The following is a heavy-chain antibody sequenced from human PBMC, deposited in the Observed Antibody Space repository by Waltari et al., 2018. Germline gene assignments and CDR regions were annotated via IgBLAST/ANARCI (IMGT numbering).Heavy chain of an antibody. V-gene: IGHV4-61*01. CDR1: GGSVSSGTYY. CDR2: IYYSGNT. D-gene: IGHD5-12*01. Sequence: QVQLQESGPGLVKPSETLSLTCTVSGGSVSSGTYYWSWIRQPPGRGLEWIGYIYYSGNTNYNPSLKSRVTISVDKSKNQFSLKLSSVTAADTAVYYCARGKIVATIEDYFDYWGQGTLVTVSS. J-gene: IGHJ4*02. CDR3: ARGKIVATIEDYFDY.